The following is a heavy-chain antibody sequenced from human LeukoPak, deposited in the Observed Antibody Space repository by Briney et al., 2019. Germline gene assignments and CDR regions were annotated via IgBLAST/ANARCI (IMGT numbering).Heavy chain of an antibody. CDR2: ISSSSSYI. V-gene: IGHV3-21*01. CDR3: ARALWRTVVTAFGY. CDR1: GFTFSSYS. J-gene: IGHJ4*02. Sequence: GGSLRLSCAASGFTFSSYSMNWVRQAPGKGLEWVSSISSSSSYIYYADSVKGRFTISRDNAKNSLYLQMNSLRAEDTAVYYCARALWRTVVTAFGYWGQGTLVTVSS. D-gene: IGHD4-23*01.